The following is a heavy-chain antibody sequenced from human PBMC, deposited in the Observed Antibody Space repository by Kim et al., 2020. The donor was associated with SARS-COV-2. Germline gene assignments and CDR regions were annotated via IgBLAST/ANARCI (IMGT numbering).Heavy chain of an antibody. CDR1: GGSFSGYY. CDR2: INHSGST. CDR3: ARLGRIVATAGDYLDY. V-gene: IGHV4-34*01. J-gene: IGHJ4*02. D-gene: IGHD5-12*01. Sequence: SETLSLTCAVYGGSFSGYYWSWIRQPPGKGLERIGEINHSGSTNYNPSLKSRVTISVDTSKNQFSLKLSSVTAADTAVYYCARLGRIVATAGDYLDYWGQGTLVTVSS.